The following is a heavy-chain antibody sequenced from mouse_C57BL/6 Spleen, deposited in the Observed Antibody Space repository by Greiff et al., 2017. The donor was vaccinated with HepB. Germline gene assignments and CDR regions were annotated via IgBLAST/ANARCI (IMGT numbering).Heavy chain of an antibody. D-gene: IGHD1-1*01. Sequence: VKLKQPGTELVKPGASVKLSCKASGYTFTSYWMHWVKQRPGQGLEWIGNINPSNGGTNYNEKFKSKATLTVDKSSSTAYMQLSSLTSEDSAVYYCARSLYPSYYFDYWGQGTTLTVSS. J-gene: IGHJ2*01. CDR2: INPSNGGT. CDR1: GYTFTSYW. V-gene: IGHV1-53*01. CDR3: ARSLYPSYYFDY.